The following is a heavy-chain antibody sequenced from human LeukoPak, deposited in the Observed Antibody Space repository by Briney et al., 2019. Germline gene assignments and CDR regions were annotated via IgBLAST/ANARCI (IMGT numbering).Heavy chain of an antibody. V-gene: IGHV3-7*01. Sequence: GGSLRLSCAASGFTFINYWMSWVRQAPGKGLEWVGNINQDGSEKYYGDSVKDRFTISRDNAKNSLYLQMNSLRAEDAAVYYFTRENWHLDYWGQGNLVTVSS. CDR1: GFTFINYW. CDR2: INQDGSEK. J-gene: IGHJ4*02. CDR3: TRENWHLDY.